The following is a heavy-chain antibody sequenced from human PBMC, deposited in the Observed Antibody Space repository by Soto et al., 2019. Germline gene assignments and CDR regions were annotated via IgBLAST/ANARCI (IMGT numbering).Heavy chain of an antibody. CDR2: IYYSGST. J-gene: IGHJ5*02. D-gene: IGHD2-15*01. CDR3: ARDRGLDGFLLHT. CDR1: GGSISSGDYY. V-gene: IGHV4-30-4*01. Sequence: SETLSLTCTVSGGSISSGDYYWSWIRQPPGKGLEGIGYIYYSGSTYYNPSLKSRVTISVDTSKNQFSLKLSSVTAADTAVYYCARDRGLDGFLLHTWGQGTLVTVSS.